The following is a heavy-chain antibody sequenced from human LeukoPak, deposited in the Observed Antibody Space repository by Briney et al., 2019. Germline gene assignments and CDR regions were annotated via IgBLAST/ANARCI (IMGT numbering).Heavy chain of an antibody. D-gene: IGHD4/OR15-4a*01. CDR1: GGSTSTYF. CDR3: ARHVASYYYMDV. Sequence: SESLSLTCTVAGGSTSTYFWSWIRQPPGGGLEWIGYIYASATTSYTPSLKSRVSISIDTSNNQFSLKLTSVTAADTAVYYCARHVASYYYMDVWGKGTTVTVSS. J-gene: IGHJ6*03. V-gene: IGHV4-4*08. CDR2: IYASATT.